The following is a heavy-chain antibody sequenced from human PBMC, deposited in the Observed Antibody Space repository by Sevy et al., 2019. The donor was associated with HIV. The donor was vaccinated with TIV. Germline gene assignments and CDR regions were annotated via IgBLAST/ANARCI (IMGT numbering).Heavy chain of an antibody. CDR1: GYTFTEYY. J-gene: IGHJ4*02. Sequence: ASVKVSCKASGYTFTEYYVHWLRQAPGQGLEWMGWINPQTGGTYFAKKFQDRVTLTKATSINAVYMELSGLKFDDTAVFYCARMGDYFDTSGYYPLKYWGLGTLVTVSS. CDR3: ARMGDYFDTSGYYPLKY. CDR2: INPQTGGT. D-gene: IGHD3-22*01. V-gene: IGHV1-2*02.